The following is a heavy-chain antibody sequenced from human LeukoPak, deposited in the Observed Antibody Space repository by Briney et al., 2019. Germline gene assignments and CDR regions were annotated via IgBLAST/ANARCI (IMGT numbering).Heavy chain of an antibody. Sequence: GGSLRLSCAASGFSFSTYSMNWLRQAPGRGLEWVSSISSSRSIIFYADSVKGRFTISRDNAKNSLYLQMISLRAEDTAVYYCARGGAGATKDDTFDIWGQGTMVTVSS. V-gene: IGHV3-21*01. D-gene: IGHD1-1*01. CDR2: ISSSRSII. CDR1: GFSFSTYS. J-gene: IGHJ3*02. CDR3: ARGGAGATKDDTFDI.